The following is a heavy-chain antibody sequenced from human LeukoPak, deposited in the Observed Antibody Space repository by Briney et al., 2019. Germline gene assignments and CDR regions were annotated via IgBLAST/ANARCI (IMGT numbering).Heavy chain of an antibody. J-gene: IGHJ4*02. Sequence: ASAKVSCKASGYTFTSYGISWVRQAPGQGLEWMGWISAYNGNTNYAQKLQGRVTMTTDTSTSTAYMELRSLRSDDTAVYYCVRGGPDDDNWHYYFDFWGQGTLATVSS. CDR2: ISAYNGNT. CDR3: VRGGPDDDNWHYYFDF. V-gene: IGHV1-18*01. CDR1: GYTFTSYG. D-gene: IGHD1-1*01.